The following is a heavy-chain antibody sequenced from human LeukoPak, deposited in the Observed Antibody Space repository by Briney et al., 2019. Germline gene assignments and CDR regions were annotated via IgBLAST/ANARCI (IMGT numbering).Heavy chain of an antibody. CDR1: GFTFSAYS. V-gene: IGHV3-23*01. D-gene: IGHD2-21*02. CDR3: VKDWRDESNCGGDCLQY. Sequence: GGSLRLSCVASGFTFSAYSMTWVRQAPGKGLDWVSSISVSGGGTYYADSVRGRFTISRDNSKNTLYLHVNSLRAEDTAVYYCVKDWRDESNCGGDCLQYWGQGTLVTVSS. CDR2: ISVSGGGT. J-gene: IGHJ4*02.